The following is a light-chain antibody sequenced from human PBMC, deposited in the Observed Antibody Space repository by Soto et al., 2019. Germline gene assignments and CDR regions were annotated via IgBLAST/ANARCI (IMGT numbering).Light chain of an antibody. V-gene: IGKV3-15*01. Sequence: IVLTPSPATLSLSPWELGTNSYRASQSVSSNLAWYQQKPGQAPRLLIYGASTRATGIPARFSGSGSGTEFTLTINSLQSEDFAVYYCQQYNNWPITFGQGTRLEIK. CDR3: QQYNNWPIT. CDR1: QSVSSN. J-gene: IGKJ5*01. CDR2: GAS.